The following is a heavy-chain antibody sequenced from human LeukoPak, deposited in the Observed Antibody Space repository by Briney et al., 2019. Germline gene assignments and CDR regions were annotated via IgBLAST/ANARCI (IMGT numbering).Heavy chain of an antibody. CDR3: ARGPYSGSYFNYYYYYMDV. Sequence: ASVRVSCTASGYTFTVYYMHWVRQAPGQGVERMGWINPNSGGTSYAQKFQGRVTMTRDTSTSTVYMELSTLRSEDTAVYYCARGPYSGSYFNYYYYYMDVWGKGTTVTISS. D-gene: IGHD1-26*01. J-gene: IGHJ6*03. CDR2: INPNSGGT. CDR1: GYTFTVYY. V-gene: IGHV1-2*02.